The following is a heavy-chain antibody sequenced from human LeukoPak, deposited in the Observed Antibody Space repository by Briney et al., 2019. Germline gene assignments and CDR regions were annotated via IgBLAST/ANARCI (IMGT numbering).Heavy chain of an antibody. CDR1: GFTFSSYG. Sequence: GGSPRLSCAASGFTFSSYGMHWVRQAPGKGLEWVAVISYDGSNKYYADSVKGRFTISRDNSKNTLYLQMNSLRAEDTAVYYCAKSGGSYYDYYYYYMDVWGKGTTVTVSS. J-gene: IGHJ6*03. CDR3: AKSGGSYYDYYYYYMDV. CDR2: ISYDGSNK. V-gene: IGHV3-30*18. D-gene: IGHD1-26*01.